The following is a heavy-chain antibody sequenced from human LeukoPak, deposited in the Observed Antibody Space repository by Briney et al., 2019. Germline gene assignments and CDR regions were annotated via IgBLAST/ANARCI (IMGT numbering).Heavy chain of an antibody. V-gene: IGHV3-23*01. Sequence: ETLSLTCTVSGGSISSYYWSWIRQPPGKGLEWVSAISGSGGSTYYADSVKGRFTISRDNSKNTLYLQMNSLRAEDTAVYYCAKGHDYWGQGTLVTVSS. CDR2: ISGSGGST. J-gene: IGHJ4*02. CDR3: AKGHDY. CDR1: GGSISSYY.